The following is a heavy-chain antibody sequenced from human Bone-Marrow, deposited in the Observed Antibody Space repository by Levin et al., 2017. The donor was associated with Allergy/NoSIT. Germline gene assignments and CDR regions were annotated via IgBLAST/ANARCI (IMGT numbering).Heavy chain of an antibody. CDR1: GGSITSSNW. Sequence: SETLSLTCAVSGGSITSSNWWSWVRQPPGKGLEWIGEIYHSGRPTYNPSLKSRVTFSVDKSENRFSLKLNSVTDADTAVYYCAREAGGDGLRYFDLWGRGTLVTVSS. CDR2: IYHSGRP. V-gene: IGHV4-4*02. D-gene: IGHD2-21*02. CDR3: AREAGGDGLRYFDL. J-gene: IGHJ2*01.